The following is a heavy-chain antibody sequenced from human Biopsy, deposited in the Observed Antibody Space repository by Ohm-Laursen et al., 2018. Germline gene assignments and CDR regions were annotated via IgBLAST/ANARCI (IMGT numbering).Heavy chain of an antibody. V-gene: IGHV3-23*01. CDR3: AKGRVGNSGSLDI. CDR2: ITVSADTT. Sequence: GTLSLTWAASGFTFSSYAMNWVRQAPGKGLEWVSAITVSADTTYYADSVRGRFTVSRDNSQNTLYLQMNSLRAEDTAIYYCAKGRVGNSGSLDIWGHGTMVTVSS. CDR1: GFTFSSYA. D-gene: IGHD1-1*01. J-gene: IGHJ3*02.